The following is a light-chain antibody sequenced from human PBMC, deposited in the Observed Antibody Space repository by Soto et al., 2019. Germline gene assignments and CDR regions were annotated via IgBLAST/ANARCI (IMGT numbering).Light chain of an antibody. CDR3: QQRSNWS. V-gene: IGKV3-11*01. Sequence: EIVLTQSPATLSLSPGERATLSCRASQSVSSYLAWYQQKPGQTPRLLIYDASSRATGIPARFSGSGSGTDFTLTISSLEPEDFAVYYCQQRSNWSFGGGTKVDIK. CDR2: DAS. CDR1: QSVSSY. J-gene: IGKJ4*01.